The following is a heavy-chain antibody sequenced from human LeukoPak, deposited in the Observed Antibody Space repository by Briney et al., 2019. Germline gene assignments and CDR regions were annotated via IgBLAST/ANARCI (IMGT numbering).Heavy chain of an antibody. V-gene: IGHV3-53*01. CDR1: GFTVSTNC. D-gene: IGHD6-13*01. Sequence: GGSLRLSCAASGFTVSTNCMTWVRQAPGKGLEWVSTIYSGGTTYYADSVMGRFTISRHNSRNTLYLQMNSLRAEDTAVYYCARISSWYKGGFDYWGQGTLVTVSS. J-gene: IGHJ4*02. CDR2: IYSGGTT. CDR3: ARISSWYKGGFDY.